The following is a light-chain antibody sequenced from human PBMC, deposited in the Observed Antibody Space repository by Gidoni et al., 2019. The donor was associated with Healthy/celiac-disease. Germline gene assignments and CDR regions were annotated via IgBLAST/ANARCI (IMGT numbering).Light chain of an antibody. CDR1: QSILYSSNNKNY. Sequence: DIVMTQSPDSLAVSLGERATINCKPSQSILYSSNNKNYLAWYQQKPGQPPKLLIYWASTRESGVPDRFSGSGSGTDFTLTISSLQAEDVAVYYCQQYYGTPITFGQGTRLEIK. CDR3: QQYYGTPIT. J-gene: IGKJ5*01. CDR2: WAS. V-gene: IGKV4-1*01.